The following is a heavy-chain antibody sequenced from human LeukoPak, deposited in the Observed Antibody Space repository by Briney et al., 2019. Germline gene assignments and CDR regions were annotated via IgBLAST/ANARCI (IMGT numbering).Heavy chain of an antibody. D-gene: IGHD3-22*01. CDR1: GFTFSNYG. V-gene: IGHV3-33*01. J-gene: IGHJ4*02. Sequence: PGRSLRLSCAASGFTFSNYGVHWVRQAPGKGLEWVAVIWYDGSNKYYADSVKGRFTISRDNSKNTLFVQMSSLRAEDTAVYYCARGEYYSDTSSYFDYWGQGTLVTVSS. CDR2: IWYDGSNK. CDR3: ARGEYYSDTSSYFDY.